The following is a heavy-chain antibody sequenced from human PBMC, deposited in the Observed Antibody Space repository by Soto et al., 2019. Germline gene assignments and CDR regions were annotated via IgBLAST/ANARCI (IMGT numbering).Heavy chain of an antibody. V-gene: IGHV3-53*02. CDR3: AREGDSNSVNY. CDR1: GFTVNSSY. D-gene: IGHD3-16*01. Sequence: EVQLVETGGGLIQRGGSLRLSCTVSGFTVNSSYMSWVRQAPGKGLECVSSIYSVGTTYYAGSARGRITISRDNFKSTAYLTMNSLRAEDTAVYYCAREGDSNSVNYWGKGTLVTVAS. CDR2: IYSVGTT. J-gene: IGHJ4*02.